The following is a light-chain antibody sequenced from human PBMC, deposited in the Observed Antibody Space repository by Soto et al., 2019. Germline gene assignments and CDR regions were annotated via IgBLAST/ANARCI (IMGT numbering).Light chain of an antibody. CDR1: QSVSSSY. Sequence: EIVLTQSPGTLSLSRGEGATLSCRASQSVSSSYLAWYQQKPGQAPRLLIYGASSRATGIPDRFTGSGSGTGFTLTISRLEPEDFAVYYCQQYGSSPLTFGGGTKVDI. CDR3: QQYGSSPLT. J-gene: IGKJ4*01. CDR2: GAS. V-gene: IGKV3-20*01.